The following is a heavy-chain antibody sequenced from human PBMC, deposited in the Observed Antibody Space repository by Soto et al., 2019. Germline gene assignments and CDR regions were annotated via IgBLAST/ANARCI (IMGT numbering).Heavy chain of an antibody. D-gene: IGHD5-18*01. CDR1: GGTFSSYA. J-gene: IGHJ6*02. CDR2: IIPIFGTA. V-gene: IGHV1-69*01. CDR3: AREIRGYSSITYGMDV. Sequence: QVQLVQSGAEVKKPGSSVKVSCKASGGTFSSYAISWVRQAPGQGLEWMGGIIPIFGTANYAQKFQGRVTITADESTSTAYMELSSLRSEDTDVYYCAREIRGYSSITYGMDVWGQGTTVTVSS.